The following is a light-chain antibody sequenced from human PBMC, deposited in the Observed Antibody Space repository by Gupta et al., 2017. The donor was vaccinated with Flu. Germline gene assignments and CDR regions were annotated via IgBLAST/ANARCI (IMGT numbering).Light chain of an antibody. CDR1: QDIITY. CDR3: QQRGNWPPPFT. Sequence: EIVLTQSPATLSLSPGERATLSCRASQDIITYLAWYQQQPGQTPRLLIYDASKRATGIPARFSGSGSGTDFTLTISSLVPEDFAVYYCQQRGNWPPPFTFGPGTKVDIK. J-gene: IGKJ3*01. V-gene: IGKV3-11*01. CDR2: DAS.